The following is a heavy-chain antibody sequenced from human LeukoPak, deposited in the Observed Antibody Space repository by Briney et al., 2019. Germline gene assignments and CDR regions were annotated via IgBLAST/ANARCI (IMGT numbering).Heavy chain of an antibody. CDR1: GGTFSSYA. D-gene: IGHD3-22*01. J-gene: IGHJ4*02. CDR2: IIPIFGTA. V-gene: IGHV1-69*13. Sequence: SVKVSCKASGGTFSSYAISWVRQAPGQGLEWMGGIIPIFGTANYAQKFQGRVTITADESTRTAYMELSSLRSEDTAVYYCARAPGYYYDSSGYFYWGQGTLVTVSS. CDR3: ARAPGYYYDSSGYFY.